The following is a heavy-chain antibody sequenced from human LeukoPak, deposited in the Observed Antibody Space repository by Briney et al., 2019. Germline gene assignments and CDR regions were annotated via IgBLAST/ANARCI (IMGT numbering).Heavy chain of an antibody. CDR1: GGSFSDYQ. Sequence: SETLSLTCAVSGGSFSDYQWNWIRQSPGKGLEWLGEISHSGTTTYNPSLKSRVTISVDTSKNQFSLRLRSVTAADAAVYYCARGLVWRFLLDSRRDSFDIWGQGTTITVSS. J-gene: IGHJ3*02. V-gene: IGHV4-34*01. CDR2: ISHSGTT. CDR3: ARGLVWRFLLDSRRDSFDI. D-gene: IGHD3-16*01.